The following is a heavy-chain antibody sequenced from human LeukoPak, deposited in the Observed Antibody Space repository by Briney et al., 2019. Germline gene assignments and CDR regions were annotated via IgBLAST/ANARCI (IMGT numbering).Heavy chain of an antibody. Sequence: SETLSLTCTVSGGSISSYYWSWIRQPPGKGLEWIGYIYYSGGTNYNPSLKSRVTISVDTSKNQFSLKLSSVTAADTAVYYCARGATMVRGVIKNYFDYWGQGTLVTVSS. D-gene: IGHD3-10*01. CDR3: ARGATMVRGVIKNYFDY. CDR2: IYYSGGT. CDR1: GGSISSYY. V-gene: IGHV4-59*01. J-gene: IGHJ4*02.